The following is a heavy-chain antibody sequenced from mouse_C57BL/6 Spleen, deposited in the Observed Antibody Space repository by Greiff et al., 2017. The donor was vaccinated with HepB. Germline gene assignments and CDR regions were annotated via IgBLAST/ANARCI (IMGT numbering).Heavy chain of an antibody. J-gene: IGHJ4*01. CDR1: GYTFTSYW. Sequence: VQLQQSGAELAKPGASAKLSCKASGYTFTSYWMHWVKQRPGQGLEWIGYINPSSGYTKYNQKFKDKATLTADKSSSTAYMQLSSLTYEDSAVYYCARSHYSNPRAMDYWGQGTSVTVSS. CDR2: INPSSGYT. D-gene: IGHD2-5*01. V-gene: IGHV1-7*01. CDR3: ARSHYSNPRAMDY.